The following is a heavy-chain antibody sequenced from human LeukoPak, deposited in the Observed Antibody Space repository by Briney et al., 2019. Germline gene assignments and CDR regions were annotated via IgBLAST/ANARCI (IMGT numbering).Heavy chain of an antibody. CDR2: ISGSGDT. D-gene: IGHD3-10*01. Sequence: GGSLRLSCVASGFTFSRYGMNWVRQAPGKGLEWVSGISGSGDTYYADSVKGRFTVSRDISKNTLYLQMSSLRAEDTAVYYCAKSLHGSGSYYNYWGQGTLVTVSS. CDR3: AKSLHGSGSYYNY. CDR1: GFTFSRYG. V-gene: IGHV3-23*01. J-gene: IGHJ4*02.